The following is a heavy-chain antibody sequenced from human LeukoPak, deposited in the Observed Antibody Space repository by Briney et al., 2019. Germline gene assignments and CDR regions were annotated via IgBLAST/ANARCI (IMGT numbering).Heavy chain of an antibody. J-gene: IGHJ4*02. V-gene: IGHV3-7*01. Sequence: GGSLRLSCAASGFTFSSYWMSWVRQAPGKGLEWVANIKQDGSEKYYVDSVKGRFTISRDNAKNSLYLQMNSLRAEDTAVYYCASGDNYDFWSGYYFDYWGQGTLVTVSS. CDR3: ASGDNYDFWSGYYFDY. CDR1: GFTFSSYW. CDR2: IKQDGSEK. D-gene: IGHD3-3*01.